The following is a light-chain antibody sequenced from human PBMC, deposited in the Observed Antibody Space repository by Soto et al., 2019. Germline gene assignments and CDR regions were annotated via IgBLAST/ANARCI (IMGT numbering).Light chain of an antibody. J-gene: IGLJ2*01. CDR3: SSYTSSSTLVV. V-gene: IGLV2-14*01. CDR2: DVR. Sequence: QSALTQPASVSGSPGQSITISCTGTSGDVGGDNYVSWYQQHPGKAPKLMIYDVRNRPSGVSNRFSGSKSGNTASLTISGLQAEDEADDYCSSYTSSSTLVVFGGVTKLTVL. CDR1: SGDVGGDNY.